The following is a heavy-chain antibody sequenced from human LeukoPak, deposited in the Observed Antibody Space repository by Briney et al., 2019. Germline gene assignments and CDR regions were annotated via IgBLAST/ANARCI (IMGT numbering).Heavy chain of an antibody. J-gene: IGHJ4*02. Sequence: PGGSLRLSCAASGFTFHDYAMHWVRQAPGKGLEWVSSISWNNYDIDYANSVKGRFSISRDNAKNFLYLQMNSLRIEDTAFYYCAKAEGPGEPRLAIYHSWGQGTLVTVSS. V-gene: IGHV3-9*01. CDR1: GFTFHDYA. CDR2: ISWNNYDI. D-gene: IGHD3-9*01. CDR3: AKAEGPGEPRLAIYHS.